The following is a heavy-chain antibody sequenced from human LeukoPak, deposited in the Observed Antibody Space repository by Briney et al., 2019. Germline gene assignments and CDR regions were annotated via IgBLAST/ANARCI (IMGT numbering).Heavy chain of an antibody. CDR3: ARGIGGQWMTQGGDYYYYYYMDV. V-gene: IGHV3-53*01. CDR1: GFTVSSNY. CDR2: IYSGGRT. J-gene: IGHJ6*03. D-gene: IGHD3-16*01. Sequence: GGSLRLSCAASGFTVSSNYMTWVRQAPGKGLEWVSVIYSGGRTYYADSVKGRFTISRDNSKNTLHLQMNSLRAEDTAVYYCARGIGGQWMTQGGDYYYYYYMDVWGKGTTVTVSS.